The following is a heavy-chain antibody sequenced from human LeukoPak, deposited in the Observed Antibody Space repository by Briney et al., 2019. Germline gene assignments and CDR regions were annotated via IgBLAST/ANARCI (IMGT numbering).Heavy chain of an antibody. CDR1: GGSISSYY. CDR3: ARGPWGSGSVVWFDP. J-gene: IGHJ5*02. V-gene: IGHV4-59*01. D-gene: IGHD3-10*01. CDR2: IYYSGST. Sequence: KPSETLSLTCTVSGGSISSYYWSWIRQPPGKGLEWIGYIYYSGSTNYNPSLKSRVTISVDTSKNQFSLKLNSVTAADTAVYYCARGPWGSGSVVWFDPWGQGTLVTVSS.